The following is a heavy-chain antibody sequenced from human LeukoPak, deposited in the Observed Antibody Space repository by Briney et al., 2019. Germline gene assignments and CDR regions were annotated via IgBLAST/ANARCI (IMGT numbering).Heavy chain of an antibody. V-gene: IGHV4-39*01. Sequence: SETLSLTCTVSGGSISSSSYYWGWIRQPPGKGLEWIGSIYYSGSTYYNPSLKSRVTISVDTSKNQFSLKLSSVTAADTAVYYCARRLSGVGATGGLYWYFDYWGQGTLVTVSS. D-gene: IGHD1-26*01. J-gene: IGHJ4*02. CDR1: GGSISSSSYY. CDR2: IYYSGST. CDR3: ARRLSGVGATGGLYWYFDY.